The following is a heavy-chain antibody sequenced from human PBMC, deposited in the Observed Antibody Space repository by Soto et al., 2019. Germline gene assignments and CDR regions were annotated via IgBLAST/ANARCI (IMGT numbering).Heavy chain of an antibody. CDR1: GFTFSSYA. CDR2: ISSNGGST. J-gene: IGHJ1*01. D-gene: IGHD3-22*01. V-gene: IGHV3-64D*08. Sequence: PGGSLRLSCSASGFTFSSYAMHWVRQAPGKGLEYVSAISSNGGSTYYADYVKGRFTISRDNSKNTLYLQMSSLRAEDTAVYYCVKDSYYDSSGYSEYFQHWGQGTLVTVSS. CDR3: VKDSYYDSSGYSEYFQH.